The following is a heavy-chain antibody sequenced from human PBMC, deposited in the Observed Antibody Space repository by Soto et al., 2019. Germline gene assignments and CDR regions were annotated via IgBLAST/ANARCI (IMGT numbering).Heavy chain of an antibody. CDR2: ISSSSSYI. J-gene: IGHJ4*02. V-gene: IGHV3-21*01. Sequence: GGSLRLSCAASGFTFSSYSMNWVRQAPGKGLKWVPSISSSSSYIYYADSVKGRFTISRDNAKNSLYLQMNSLRAEDTVIYYCARILVPYDGSGFDYWGQGTLVTVSS. CDR1: GFTFSSYS. CDR3: ARILVPYDGSGFDY. D-gene: IGHD3-22*01.